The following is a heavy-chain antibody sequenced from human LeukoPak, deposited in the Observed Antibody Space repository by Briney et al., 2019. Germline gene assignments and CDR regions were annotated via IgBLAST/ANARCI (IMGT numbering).Heavy chain of an antibody. CDR2: INPSGGST. Sequence: GGSVKVSCKASGYTFTSYYMHWVRQAPGQGLEWMGIINPSGGSTSYARKFQGRVTMTRDTSTSTVYMELSSLRSEDTAVYYCARDLGYYDSSGYYDGRYFDYWGQGTLVTVSS. J-gene: IGHJ4*02. CDR3: ARDLGYYDSSGYYDGRYFDY. D-gene: IGHD3-22*01. V-gene: IGHV1-46*01. CDR1: GYTFTSYY.